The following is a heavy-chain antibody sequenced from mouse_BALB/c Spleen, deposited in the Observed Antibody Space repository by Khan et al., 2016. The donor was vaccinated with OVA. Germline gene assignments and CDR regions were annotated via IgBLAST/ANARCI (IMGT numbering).Heavy chain of an antibody. CDR2: VSSGGHYT. CDR1: GFTFSTYG. D-gene: IGHD1-1*01. J-gene: IGHJ3*01. Sequence: EVQGVESGGDLVKPGGSLKLSCAASGFTFSTYGMSWVRQTPDKSLEWVATVSSGGHYTYYPDTVKGRFTISRDNAKNTLYLQMSSLKSEDTAMFYCARIAYYYDSEGFAYWGQGTLVTVSA. V-gene: IGHV5-6*01. CDR3: ARIAYYYDSEGFAY.